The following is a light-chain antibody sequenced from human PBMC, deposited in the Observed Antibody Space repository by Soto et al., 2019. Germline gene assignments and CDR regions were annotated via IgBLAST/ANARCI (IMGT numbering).Light chain of an antibody. CDR2: DVT. V-gene: IGLV2-14*03. CDR3: SSYTTSNTRQIV. CDR1: SSDVGGYNY. Sequence: QSVLNQPASVSGSPGQSITIFCTGTSSDVGGYNYVSWYQHHPGKAPKLIIYDVTNRPSGVSNPFSGSKSGNTASLTISGLQPEDEADYYCSSYTTSNTRQIVFGTGTKVTVL. J-gene: IGLJ1*01.